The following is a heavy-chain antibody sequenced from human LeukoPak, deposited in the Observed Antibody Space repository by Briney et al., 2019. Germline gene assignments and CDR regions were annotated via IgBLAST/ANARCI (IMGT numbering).Heavy chain of an antibody. Sequence: SETLSLTCTVSGGSISNYYWNWIRQPPGKGLEWIGYIYYSGTTNYNPSLKSRVTISVDTSKNQFSLKLSSVTAADTAVYYCAGGSGSGWMVDSWGQGILVTVSS. D-gene: IGHD6-19*01. CDR3: AGGSGSGWMVDS. CDR1: GGSISNYY. V-gene: IGHV4-59*01. J-gene: IGHJ4*02. CDR2: IYYSGTT.